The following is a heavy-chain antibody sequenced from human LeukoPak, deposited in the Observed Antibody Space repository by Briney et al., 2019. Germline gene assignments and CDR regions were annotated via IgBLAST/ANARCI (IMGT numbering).Heavy chain of an antibody. CDR2: INPSFGGT. CDR3: AREERGSTSAFDY. CDR1: GYTFSAHY. D-gene: IGHD6-13*01. V-gene: IGHV1-2*02. J-gene: IGHJ4*01. Sequence: ASVKVSCKASGYTFSAHYVHWVRQAPGQGLEWMGWINPSFGGTKYAQTFQGRVTMTSDTSVDTAYLELSRLTSDDAAVYYCAREERGSTSAFDYWGHGTLVIVSP.